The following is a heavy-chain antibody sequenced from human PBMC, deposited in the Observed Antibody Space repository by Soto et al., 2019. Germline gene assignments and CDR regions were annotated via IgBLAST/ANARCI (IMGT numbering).Heavy chain of an antibody. CDR3: ARGRIPY. J-gene: IGHJ4*02. CDR1: GFTFSDSY. CDR2: ISNSGDII. V-gene: IGHV3-11*01. D-gene: IGHD5-18*01. Sequence: PGGSLRLSCAASGFTFSDSYMSWIRQAPGKGLEWISYISNSGDIIYYGDSVKGRFTISRDNAKNSLYLQMNSLRAEDTAVYYCARGRIPYWGQGTLVTVSS.